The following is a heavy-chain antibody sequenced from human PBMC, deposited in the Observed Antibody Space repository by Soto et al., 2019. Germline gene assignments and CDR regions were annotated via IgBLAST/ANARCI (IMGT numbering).Heavy chain of an antibody. V-gene: IGHV3-30-3*01. J-gene: IGHJ4*02. D-gene: IGHD6-19*01. CDR1: GFTFSSYA. CDR3: ARESSSGWSKRYGIDY. CDR2: ISYDGSNK. Sequence: GGSLRLSCAASGFTFSSYAMHWVRQAPGKGLEWVAVISYDGSNKYHADSVKGRFTISRDNSKNTLYLQMNSLRAEDTAVYYCARESSSGWSKRYGIDYWGQGTLVTVSS.